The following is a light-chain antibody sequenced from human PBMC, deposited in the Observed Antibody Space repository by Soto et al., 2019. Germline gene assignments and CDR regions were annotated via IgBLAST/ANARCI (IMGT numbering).Light chain of an antibody. CDR1: QSISSY. CDR3: QQYNSYST. CDR2: AAS. V-gene: IGKV1-39*01. Sequence: DIQMTQAPSSLSASLGERVTLTCRASQSISSYLNWYQQKPGKAPKLLIYAASSLQSGVPSRFSGSGSGTEFTLTISSLQPDDFATYYCQQYNSYSTFGQGTKVDI. J-gene: IGKJ1*01.